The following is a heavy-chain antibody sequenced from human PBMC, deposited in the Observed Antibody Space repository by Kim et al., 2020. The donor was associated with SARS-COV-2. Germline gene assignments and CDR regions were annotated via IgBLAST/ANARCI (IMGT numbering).Heavy chain of an antibody. V-gene: IGHV3-23*01. D-gene: IGHD3-3*01. J-gene: IGHJ6*02. CDR3: AKEIRFLEWLRFYGMDV. Sequence: VKGRFTISRDNSKNTLYLQMNSLRAEDTAVYYCAKEIRFLEWLRFYGMDVWGQGTTVTVSS.